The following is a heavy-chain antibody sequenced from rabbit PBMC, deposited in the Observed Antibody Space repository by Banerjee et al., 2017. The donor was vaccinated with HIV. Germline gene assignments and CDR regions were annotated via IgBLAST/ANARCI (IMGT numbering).Heavy chain of an antibody. J-gene: IGHJ4*01. CDR3: ARGGAGGSYFAL. Sequence: QEQLVESGGGLVQPEGSLTLTCKASGIDLSTYYYMCWVRQAPGKGLEWIACIYSGSGSTYCASWAKGRFTISKTSSTTVTLQMTSLTAADTATYFCARGGAGGSYFALWGPGTLVTVS. D-gene: IGHD8-1*01. CDR2: IYSGSGST. V-gene: IGHV1S45*01. CDR1: GIDLSTYYY.